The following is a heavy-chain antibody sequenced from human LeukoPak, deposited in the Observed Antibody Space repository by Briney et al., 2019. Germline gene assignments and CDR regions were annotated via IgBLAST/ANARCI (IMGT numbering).Heavy chain of an antibody. CDR1: GFTFSSYA. CDR3: ARGNTEIDYCYYYMDV. V-gene: IGHV3-23*01. CDR2: ISGSGGST. Sequence: GGSLRLSCAASGFTFSSYAMSWVRQAPGKGLEWVSAISGSGGSTYYADSVKGRFTISRDNAKNSLYLQMNSLRAEDTAVYYCARGNTEIDYCYYYMDVWGKGTTVTVSS. D-gene: IGHD2/OR15-2a*01. J-gene: IGHJ6*03.